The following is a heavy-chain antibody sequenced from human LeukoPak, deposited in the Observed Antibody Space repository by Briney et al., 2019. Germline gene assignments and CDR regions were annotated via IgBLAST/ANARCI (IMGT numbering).Heavy chain of an antibody. CDR3: ARVQTTVTTLDY. CDR1: GFTFSSYE. Sequence: LSGGSLRLSCAASGFTFSSYEMNWVRQAPGKGLEWVSYISSSGSTRYYADSVKGRFTISRDNAKNSLYLQMNSLRAEDTAVYYCARVQTTVTTLDYWGQGTLVTVSS. V-gene: IGHV3-48*03. D-gene: IGHD4-17*01. J-gene: IGHJ4*02. CDR2: ISSSGSTR.